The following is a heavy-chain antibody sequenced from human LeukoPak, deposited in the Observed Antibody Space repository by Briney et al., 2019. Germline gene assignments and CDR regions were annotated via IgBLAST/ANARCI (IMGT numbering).Heavy chain of an antibody. D-gene: IGHD3-10*01. Sequence: GSLRLSCAASGFTFSSYWMHWVRQAPGKGLVWVSRINRDGSNTNYADSVKGRFTISRDSAKNTLYLQMNSLRAEDTAVYYCARAVASNYGNFDYWSQGTLVTVSS. CDR1: GFTFSSYW. CDR3: ARAVASNYGNFDY. CDR2: INRDGSNT. V-gene: IGHV3-74*01. J-gene: IGHJ4*02.